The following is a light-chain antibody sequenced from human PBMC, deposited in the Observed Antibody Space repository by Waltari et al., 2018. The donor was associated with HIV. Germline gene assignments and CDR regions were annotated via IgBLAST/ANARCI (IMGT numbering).Light chain of an antibody. Sequence: QSVLTQPPSVSGAPGQRVTISRTGSSSNIGAGSAVHWYQQVPGTAPKLLIYGNSNRPSGVPDRFSGSRSGTSASLAITGLQAVDEADYYCQSYDYSLNGSGVFGTGTKVTVL. CDR1: SSNIGAGSA. CDR3: QSYDYSLNGSGV. CDR2: GNS. V-gene: IGLV1-40*01. J-gene: IGLJ1*01.